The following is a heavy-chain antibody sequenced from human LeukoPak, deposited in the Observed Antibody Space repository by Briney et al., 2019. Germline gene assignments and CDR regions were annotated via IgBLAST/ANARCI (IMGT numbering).Heavy chain of an antibody. V-gene: IGHV3-23*01. D-gene: IGHD3-16*02. CDR3: AGQKRGTYRPYYFDY. CDR1: GFTFSSYW. Sequence: PGGSLRLSCAASGFTFSSYWMSWVRQAPGKGPEWVSIISGTGGSTYYADSVKGRFTISRDNSKNTLYLHMNSLRDEDTAVYYCAGQKRGTYRPYYFDYWGQGTLVSVSS. CDR2: ISGTGGST. J-gene: IGHJ4*02.